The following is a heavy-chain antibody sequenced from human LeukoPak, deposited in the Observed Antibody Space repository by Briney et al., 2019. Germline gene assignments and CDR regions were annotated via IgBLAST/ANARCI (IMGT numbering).Heavy chain of an antibody. V-gene: IGHV2-70*11. CDR1: GFSLSTSGMC. D-gene: IGHD3-22*01. CDR2: IDWDDDK. J-gene: IGHJ4*02. Sequence: SGPTLVNPTQTLTLTCTFSGFSLSTSGMCVSWIRQPPGKALEWLARIDWDDDKYYSTSLKTRLTISKDTSKNQVVLTMTNMDPVDTATYYCARTMYYYDSSGYYTDYWGQGTLVTVSS. CDR3: ARTMYYYDSSGYYTDY.